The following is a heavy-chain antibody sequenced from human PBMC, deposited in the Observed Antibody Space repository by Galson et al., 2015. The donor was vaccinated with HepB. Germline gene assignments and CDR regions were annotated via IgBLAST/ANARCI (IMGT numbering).Heavy chain of an antibody. CDR2: ISGSGGST. J-gene: IGHJ3*02. D-gene: IGHD3-16*02. CDR1: GFTFSSYA. CDR3: AKDTRMITFGGVIADDAFDI. Sequence: SLRLSCAASGFTFSSYAMSWVRQAPGKGLEWVSAISGSGGSTYYADSVKGRFTISRDNSKNTLYLQMNSLRAEDTAVYYCAKDTRMITFGGVIADDAFDIWGPGTMVTVSS. V-gene: IGHV3-23*01.